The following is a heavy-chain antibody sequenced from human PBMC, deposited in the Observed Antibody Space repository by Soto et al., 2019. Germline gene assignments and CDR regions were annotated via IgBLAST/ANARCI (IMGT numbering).Heavy chain of an antibody. CDR1: GYTFTNYY. Sequence: QVQLVQSGAEVREPGASVKVSCKASGYTFTNYYMHWVRQAPGQGLEWMGIINPSGGSTTYAQKFLGRVTVTRDTATSTVYMEMSSLRSEDTAVYYGARDRRYNYGKEGFDYWGQGTLVTVSS. J-gene: IGHJ4*02. D-gene: IGHD5-18*01. CDR2: INPSGGST. V-gene: IGHV1-46*01. CDR3: ARDRRYNYGKEGFDY.